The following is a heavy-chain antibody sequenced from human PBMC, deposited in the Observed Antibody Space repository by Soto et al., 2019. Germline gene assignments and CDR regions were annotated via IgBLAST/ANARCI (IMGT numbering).Heavy chain of an antibody. J-gene: IGHJ4*02. D-gene: IGHD4-17*01. V-gene: IGHV3-30-3*01. CDR3: ARGPIDYGDPYFDY. CDR2: ISYDGSNK. CDR1: GFTFNSYA. Sequence: PGGSLRLSCAASGFTFNSYAMHWVRQAPGKGLEWVAVISYDGSNKYYADSVKGRFTISRDNSKNTLYLQMNSLRAEDTAVYYCARGPIDYGDPYFDYWGQGTLVTVSS.